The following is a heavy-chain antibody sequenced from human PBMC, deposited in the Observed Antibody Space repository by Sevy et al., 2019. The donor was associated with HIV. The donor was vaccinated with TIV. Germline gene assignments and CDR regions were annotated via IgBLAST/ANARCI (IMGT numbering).Heavy chain of an antibody. V-gene: IGHV3-11*06. D-gene: IGHD5-18*01. CDR1: GFTFSDYY. CDR2: ISTSSTYT. Sequence: GGSLRLSCSASGFTFSDYYMSWIRQAPGKGLEWVSYISTSSTYTNHANSVKGRFTISRDNANNSLYLQMNSLRAEDTAGYFCARVRYKYGSYYFDYWGQGTLVTVSS. CDR3: ARVRYKYGSYYFDY. J-gene: IGHJ4*02.